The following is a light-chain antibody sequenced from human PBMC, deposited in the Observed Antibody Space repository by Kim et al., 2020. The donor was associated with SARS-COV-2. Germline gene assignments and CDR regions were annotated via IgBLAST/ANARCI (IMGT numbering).Light chain of an antibody. J-gene: IGLJ1*01. Sequence: VSPWKTARITCAGDAMPAQHASWYQKKSGQAPCLVLYKDSERPSGIPERFSGSSSGTTVTLTISGVQAEDDADYYCQSADSSGTYVFGSGTKVTVL. CDR2: KDS. CDR1: AMPAQH. V-gene: IGLV3-25*03. CDR3: QSADSSGTYV.